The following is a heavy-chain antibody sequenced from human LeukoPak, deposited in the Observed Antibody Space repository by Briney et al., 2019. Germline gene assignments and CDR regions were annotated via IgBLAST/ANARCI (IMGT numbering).Heavy chain of an antibody. CDR1: GGSISSSNW. CDR2: IYHSGST. V-gene: IGHV4-4*02. Sequence: PSGTLSLTCAVSGGSISSSNWWSWVRQPPGKGREWIGEIYHSGSTNYNPSLKSRVTISVDTSKNQFSLKLSSVTAADTAVYYCARGPGVPTPFDYWGQGTLVTVSS. J-gene: IGHJ4*02. D-gene: IGHD3-10*01. CDR3: ARGPGVPTPFDY.